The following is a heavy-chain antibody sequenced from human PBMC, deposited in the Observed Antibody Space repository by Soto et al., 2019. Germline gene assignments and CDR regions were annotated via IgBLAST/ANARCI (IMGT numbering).Heavy chain of an antibody. D-gene: IGHD1-26*01. J-gene: IGHJ6*02. V-gene: IGHV1-18*04. Sequence: ASVKVSCKASGYTFTSYGISWVRQAHGQGLEWMGWISAYNGNTNYAQKLQGRVTMTTDTSTSTAYMELRSLRSDDTAVYYCAREGGHSGSYYYYYGMDVWGQGTTVTVSS. CDR3: AREGGHSGSYYYYYGMDV. CDR1: GYTFTSYG. CDR2: ISAYNGNT.